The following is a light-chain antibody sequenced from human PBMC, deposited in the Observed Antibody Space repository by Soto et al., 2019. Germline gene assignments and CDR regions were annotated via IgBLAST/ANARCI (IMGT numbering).Light chain of an antibody. CDR3: QQLLSYPIT. CDR2: AAS. CDR1: QGISSY. J-gene: IGKJ5*01. Sequence: DIQMTQSPSTPASIVGDRVTITFRASQGISSYLAWYQQKPGKAPKLLIYAASTLQSGVPLRFSGSGSGTSFTLTISSLQPEDFATYYCQQLLSYPITFGQGTRLEIK. V-gene: IGKV1-9*01.